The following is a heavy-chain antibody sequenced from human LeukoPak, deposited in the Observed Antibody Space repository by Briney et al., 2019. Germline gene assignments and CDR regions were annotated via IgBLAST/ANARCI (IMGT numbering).Heavy chain of an antibody. CDR1: GDSISNTNYY. CDR3: ARRQGIVVVPAGMPYDFDY. D-gene: IGHD2-2*01. V-gene: IGHV4-39*01. CDR2: FCCSGNT. J-gene: IGHJ4*02. Sequence: SETLSLTCTVSGDSISNTNYYWGWIRQPPGKGLEWIGSFCCSGNTYYNPSLKSRVTISVDTSKNQFSLKLSSVTAADTAVYYCARRQGIVVVPAGMPYDFDYWGQGTLVTVSS.